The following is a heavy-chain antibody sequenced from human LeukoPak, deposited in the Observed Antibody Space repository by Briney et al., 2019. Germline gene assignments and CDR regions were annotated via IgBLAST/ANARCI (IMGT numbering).Heavy chain of an antibody. V-gene: IGHV3-48*03. D-gene: IGHD4-17*01. CDR3: ARVLQEGYGDYRYYYYGMDV. Sequence: PGGSLRLSCAASGXTFSSYEMNWVRQAPGKGLEWVSYISSSGSTIYYADSVKGRFTISRDNAKNSLYLQMNSLRAEDTAVYYCARVLQEGYGDYRYYYYGMDVWGQGTTVTVSS. J-gene: IGHJ6*02. CDR1: GXTFSSYE. CDR2: ISSSGSTI.